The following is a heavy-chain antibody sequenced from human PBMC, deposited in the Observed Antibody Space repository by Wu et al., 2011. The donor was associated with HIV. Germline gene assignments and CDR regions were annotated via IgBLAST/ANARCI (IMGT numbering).Heavy chain of an antibody. D-gene: IGHD6-13*01. Sequence: QVQLVQSGAEVKRPGASVQVSCKASGYTFINYDINWVRQATGQGLEWMGWINPNSGGTNYAQKFQGRATMTRDTSINTAYMDLSSLTSDDTAVYYCARDPGIAPTGMFGWGQGTLVTVSS. J-gene: IGHJ4*02. CDR1: GYTFINYD. V-gene: IGHV1-2*02. CDR2: INPNSGGT. CDR3: ARDPGIAPTGMFG.